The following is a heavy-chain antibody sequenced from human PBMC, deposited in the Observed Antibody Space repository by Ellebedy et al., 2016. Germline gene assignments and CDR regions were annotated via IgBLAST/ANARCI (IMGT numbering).Heavy chain of an antibody. Sequence: ASVKVSCKASGGTFSSYAVNWVRQAPGQGLEWLGGLTPLFATPSYPQKFQGRVTITADESTSTAYMELSSLRSEDTAVYYCARTISSSWYEYFDFWGQGTLVTVSS. CDR2: LTPLFATP. J-gene: IGHJ4*02. CDR3: ARTISSSWYEYFDF. CDR1: GGTFSSYA. D-gene: IGHD6-13*01. V-gene: IGHV1-69*13.